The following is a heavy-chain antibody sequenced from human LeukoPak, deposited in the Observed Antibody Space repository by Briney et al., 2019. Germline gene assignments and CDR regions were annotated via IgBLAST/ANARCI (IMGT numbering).Heavy chain of an antibody. V-gene: IGHV1-69*01. Sequence: ASVRVSCKASGGTFSGYAISWVRQAPGQGLEWMGAIIPIFDKTNYTQNFQGRVTITADESTTTAYMELSNLRSEDTAVYYCARGGLRDTLIGPKYYFDYWGQGTLVTVSS. CDR1: GGTFSGYA. D-gene: IGHD5-12*01. CDR2: IIPIFDKT. J-gene: IGHJ4*02. CDR3: ARGGLRDTLIGPKYYFDY.